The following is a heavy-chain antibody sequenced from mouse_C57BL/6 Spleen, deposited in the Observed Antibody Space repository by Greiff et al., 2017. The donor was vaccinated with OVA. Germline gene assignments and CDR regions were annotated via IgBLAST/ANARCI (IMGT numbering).Heavy chain of an antibody. Sequence: EVQLVESEGGLVQPGSSMKLSCTASGFTFSDYYMAWVRQVPEKGLEWVANINYDGSSTYYLDSLKSRFIISRDNAKNILYLQMSSLKSEDTATYYCARDQGLLLDYWGQGTSVTVSS. CDR3: ARDQGLLLDY. J-gene: IGHJ4*01. V-gene: IGHV5-16*01. CDR2: INYDGSST. CDR1: GFTFSDYY. D-gene: IGHD1-1*01.